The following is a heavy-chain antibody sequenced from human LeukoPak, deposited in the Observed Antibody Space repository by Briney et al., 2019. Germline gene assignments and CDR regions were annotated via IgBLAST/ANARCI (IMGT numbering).Heavy chain of an antibody. CDR3: ARFKSGGFSYFDS. CDR2: LFSTGSA. V-gene: IGHV4-61*01. CDR1: GASLTRPTYY. Sequence: SEALSLACSVSGASLTRPTYYQWSWIRQPPGKGLELIGSLFSTGSATLNPSLKSRVTMSLDTSKSQFSLKLSSVTAEDSAVYYCARFKSGGFSYFDSWGQGTLVAVSS. D-gene: IGHD3-3*01. J-gene: IGHJ4*02.